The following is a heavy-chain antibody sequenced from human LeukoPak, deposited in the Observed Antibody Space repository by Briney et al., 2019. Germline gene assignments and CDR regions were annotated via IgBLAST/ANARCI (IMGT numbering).Heavy chain of an antibody. J-gene: IGHJ4*02. CDR1: GSTFSSYA. D-gene: IGHD5-18*01. Sequence: PGGSLRLSCAASGSTFSSYAMSWVRQAPGKGLEWVSAISGSGGSTYYADSVKGRFTISRDNSKNTLYLQMNSLRAEDTAVYYCAKDPHSYGYKSTSNFDYWGQGTLVTVSS. CDR2: ISGSGGST. CDR3: AKDPHSYGYKSTSNFDY. V-gene: IGHV3-23*01.